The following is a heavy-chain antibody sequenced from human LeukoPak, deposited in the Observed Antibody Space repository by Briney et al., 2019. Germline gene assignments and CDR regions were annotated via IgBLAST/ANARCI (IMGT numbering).Heavy chain of an antibody. CDR1: GYTFTSYG. Sequence: EASVKVSCKASGYTFTSYGISWVRQAPGQGLEWMGWISAYNGNTNYAQKLQGRVTMTTDTSTSTAYMELRSLRSDDTAVYYCARAISSSWYPTYYYYYYYMDVWGKGTTVTVSS. D-gene: IGHD6-13*01. J-gene: IGHJ6*03. CDR3: ARAISSSWYPTYYYYYYYMDV. V-gene: IGHV1-18*01. CDR2: ISAYNGNT.